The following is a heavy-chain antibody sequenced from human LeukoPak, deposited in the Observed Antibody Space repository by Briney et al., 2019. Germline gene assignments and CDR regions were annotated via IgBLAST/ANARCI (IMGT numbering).Heavy chain of an antibody. CDR1: GYTFTSYD. D-gene: IGHD6-19*01. V-gene: IGHV1-8*01. J-gene: IGHJ3*02. CDR3: ASPSVAGTWFLI. Sequence: ASVKVSCKASGYTFTSYDINWVRQATGQGLEWMGWMNPNSGNTGYAQKFRGRVTMTRNTSISTAYMELSSLRSEDTAVYYCASPSVAGTWFLIWGQGTMVTVSS. CDR2: MNPNSGNT.